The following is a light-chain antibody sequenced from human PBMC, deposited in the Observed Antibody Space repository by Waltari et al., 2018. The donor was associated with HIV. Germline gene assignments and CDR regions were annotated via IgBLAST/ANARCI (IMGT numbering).Light chain of an antibody. CDR3: SSYAGSNNLV. Sequence: QSVLIQPPSPSGTPGQSVTISCSGSNSNIGSNYVYWYQQLPGTAPKLLIYRNDQRPSGVPDRFSGSKSGNTASLTVSGLQADDEADYYCSSYAGSNNLVFGGGTKLTVL. CDR2: RND. CDR1: NSNIGSNY. J-gene: IGLJ2*01. V-gene: IGLV1-47*01.